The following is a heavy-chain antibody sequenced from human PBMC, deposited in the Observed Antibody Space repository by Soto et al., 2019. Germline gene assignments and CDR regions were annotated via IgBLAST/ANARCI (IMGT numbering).Heavy chain of an antibody. J-gene: IGHJ6*02. CDR3: DRVGFGELLAQGMDV. V-gene: IGHV4-30-4*01. CDR2: IYYSGST. Sequence: SETLSLTCTVSGGPISSGDYYWSWIRQPPGKGLEWIGYIYYSGSTYYNPSLKSRVTISVDTSKNQFSLKLSSVTAADTAVYYCDRVGFGELLAQGMDVWGQGTTVTVSS. CDR1: GGPISSGDYY. D-gene: IGHD3-10*01.